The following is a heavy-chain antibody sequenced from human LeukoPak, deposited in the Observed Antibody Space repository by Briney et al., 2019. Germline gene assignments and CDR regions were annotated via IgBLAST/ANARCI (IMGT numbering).Heavy chain of an antibody. CDR3: ARDQVSVAGTGIDY. V-gene: IGHV3-11*04. D-gene: IGHD6-19*01. CDR1: GFTFSDYH. Sequence: GGSLRLSWAPSGFTFSDYHVSWTRQPPGKGREWVSYISRSGNTIYPADPVKGRFTISSDNAKNSLYLQMNSLRAQDTAVYFCARDQVSVAGTGIDYWGQGTLVTVSS. CDR2: ISRSGNTI. J-gene: IGHJ4*02.